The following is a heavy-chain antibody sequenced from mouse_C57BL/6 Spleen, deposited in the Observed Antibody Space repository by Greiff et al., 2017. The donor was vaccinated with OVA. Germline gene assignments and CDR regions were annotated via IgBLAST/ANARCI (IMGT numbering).Heavy chain of an antibody. Sequence: VHVKQSGPELVKPGASVKMSCKASGYTFTDYNMHWVKQSHGKSLEWIGYINPNNGGTSYNQKFKGKATLTVNKSSSTAYMELRSLTSEDSAVYYCAREGGLDYWGQGTTLTVSS. V-gene: IGHV1-22*01. D-gene: IGHD3-3*01. CDR1: GYTFTDYN. CDR3: AREGGLDY. CDR2: INPNNGGT. J-gene: IGHJ2*01.